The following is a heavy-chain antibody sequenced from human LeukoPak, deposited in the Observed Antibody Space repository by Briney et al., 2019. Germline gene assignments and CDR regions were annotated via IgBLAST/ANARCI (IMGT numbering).Heavy chain of an antibody. CDR3: ARDRDGGKRGDAFDI. CDR2: IYHSGCT. CDR1: GGSISSSNW. D-gene: IGHD4-23*01. J-gene: IGHJ3*02. Sequence: PSETLSLTCAVSGGSISSSNWWSWVRQPPGKGLDWIGEIYHSGCTNYNPSLKSRVTISVDKSKNQFSLKVSSVTAADTAVYYCARDRDGGKRGDAFDIWGQGTMVTVSS. V-gene: IGHV4-4*02.